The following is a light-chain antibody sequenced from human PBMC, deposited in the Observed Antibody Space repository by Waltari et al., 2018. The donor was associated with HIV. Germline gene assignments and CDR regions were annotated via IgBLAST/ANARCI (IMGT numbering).Light chain of an antibody. CDR2: RND. Sequence: QSVLTQTPSASRAPGQRILMSCSGTNSTVVNTFVSWFQQVSGGAPQLVIYRNDQRPSGVPARFSAAKSGSTASLAIAGLQSDDEAEYFCASWDDNLNHWVFGGGTKLTV. V-gene: IGLV1-44*01. J-gene: IGLJ3*02. CDR3: ASWDDNLNHWV. CDR1: NSTVVNTF.